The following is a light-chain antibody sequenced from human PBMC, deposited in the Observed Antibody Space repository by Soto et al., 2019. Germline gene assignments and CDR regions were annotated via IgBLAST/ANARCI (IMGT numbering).Light chain of an antibody. Sequence: QSVLTQPPSVSGAPGQRVTISCTGSSSNIGAGYDVHWYQQLPGTAPKLLIYGNSNRPSGVPDRFSGSKSGTSASLAITGLQAGDEADYYSQSYDSSLSGYVFGTGTKLTAL. V-gene: IGLV1-40*01. J-gene: IGLJ1*01. CDR1: SSNIGAGYD. CDR2: GNS. CDR3: QSYDSSLSGYV.